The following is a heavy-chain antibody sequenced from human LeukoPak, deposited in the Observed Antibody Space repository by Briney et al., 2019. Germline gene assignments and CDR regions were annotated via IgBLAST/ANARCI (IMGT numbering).Heavy chain of an antibody. D-gene: IGHD3-22*01. Sequence: GGSLRLSCAASGFTFRNYAMNWVRQAPGKGLEWVSAISGNGGGTYYIDSVKGRFTISRDNSKNTLYLQMNSLRAEDTAVYYCVRDTSGYAEFDCWGQGTLVTVSS. J-gene: IGHJ4*02. CDR2: ISGNGGGT. V-gene: IGHV3-23*01. CDR3: VRDTSGYAEFDC. CDR1: GFTFRNYA.